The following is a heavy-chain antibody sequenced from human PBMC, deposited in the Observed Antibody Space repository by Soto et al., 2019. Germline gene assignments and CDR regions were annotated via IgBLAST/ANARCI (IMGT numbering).Heavy chain of an antibody. J-gene: IGHJ4*02. D-gene: IGHD6-19*01. CDR1: GFTFSSYA. V-gene: IGHV3-23*01. Sequence: EVQLLESGGGLVQPGGSLRLSCAASGFTFSSYAMSWVRQAPGKGLEWVSAISGSGGSTYYADSVKGRFTISRDNSKNSLYLQMNSLRAEDTAVYYCAKDRRGASSGWVGGYFDYWGQGTLVTVSS. CDR3: AKDRRGASSGWVGGYFDY. CDR2: ISGSGGST.